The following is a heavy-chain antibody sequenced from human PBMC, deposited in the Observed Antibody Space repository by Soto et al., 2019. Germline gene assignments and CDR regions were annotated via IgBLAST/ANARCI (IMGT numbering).Heavy chain of an antibody. CDR1: GFTFSSYA. Sequence: GGSLRLSCAASGFTFSSYAMHWVRQAPGKGLEWVAVISYDGSNKYYADSVKGRFTISRDNSKNTLYLQMNSLRAEDTAVYYCARATGVVVPAASVSDYRGPGTPVTVSS. V-gene: IGHV3-30-3*01. CDR3: ARATGVVVPAASVSDY. J-gene: IGHJ4*02. D-gene: IGHD2-2*01. CDR2: ISYDGSNK.